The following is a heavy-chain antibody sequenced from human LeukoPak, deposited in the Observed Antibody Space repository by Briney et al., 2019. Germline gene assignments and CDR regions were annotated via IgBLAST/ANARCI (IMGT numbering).Heavy chain of an antibody. J-gene: IGHJ4*02. Sequence: EASVKVSCKASGYTFTSQYMHWVRQAPGQGLEWMGIVNPSGGSTSYAQKFQGRVTMTRDTSTSTVYMELSSLRSEDTAVYYCARLEGGVIVDYWGQGTLVTVSS. D-gene: IGHD3-16*02. CDR1: GYTFTSQY. V-gene: IGHV1-46*01. CDR2: VNPSGGST. CDR3: ARLEGGVIVDY.